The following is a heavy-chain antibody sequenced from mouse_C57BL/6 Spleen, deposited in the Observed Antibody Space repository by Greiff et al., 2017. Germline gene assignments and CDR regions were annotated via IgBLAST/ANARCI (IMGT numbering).Heavy chain of an antibody. CDR2: IDPSDSET. D-gene: IGHD3-2*02. J-gene: IGHJ2*01. CDR3: ARGGAAQATLDY. V-gene: IGHV1-52*01. Sequence: QVQLQQPGAELVRPGSSVKLSCKASGYTFTSYWMPWVKQRPIQGLEWIGNIDPSDSETHYNQKFKDKATLTVDKSSSTAYMQLSSLTSEDSAVYYCARGGAAQATLDYWGQGTTLTVSS. CDR1: GYTFTSYW.